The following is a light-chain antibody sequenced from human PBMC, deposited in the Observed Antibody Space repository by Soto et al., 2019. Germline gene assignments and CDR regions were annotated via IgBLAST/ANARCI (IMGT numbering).Light chain of an antibody. CDR3: QQYNAFWT. J-gene: IGKJ1*01. CDR1: QSISSW. CDR2: DVS. V-gene: IGKV1-5*01. Sequence: DIQMTQSPSTLSASVGDRVTITCRASQSISSWLAWYQQKPGKAPKLLIYDVSNLESGVPSRFSGSGSGTEFTLTISSLQPDDVASYYCQQYNAFWTFGQGTRVYIK.